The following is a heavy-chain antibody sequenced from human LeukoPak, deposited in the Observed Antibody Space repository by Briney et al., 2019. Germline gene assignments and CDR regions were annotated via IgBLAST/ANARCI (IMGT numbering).Heavy chain of an antibody. D-gene: IGHD1-26*01. J-gene: IGHJ4*02. CDR1: GFTFSSYA. Sequence: GGSLTLSCAASGFTFSSYAMHWVRQAPGQGLEWVAVIPYDGSNKYYADSVKGRFTISRDNSKNTLYLQMNSLRAEDTAVYYCARELSGRGAYWGQGTLVTVSS. CDR3: ARELSGRGAY. CDR2: IPYDGSNK. V-gene: IGHV3-30*04.